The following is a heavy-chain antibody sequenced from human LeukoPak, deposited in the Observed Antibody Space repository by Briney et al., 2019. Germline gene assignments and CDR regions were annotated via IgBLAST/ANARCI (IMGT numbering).Heavy chain of an antibody. CDR3: ARHGSAGTA. CDR1: GGSIRGTSYY. CDR2: FDYSGSA. V-gene: IGHV4-39*01. J-gene: IGHJ5*02. D-gene: IGHD6-13*01. Sequence: SETLSLTCTVSGGSIRGTSYYWGWIRQPPGKGLEWIGSFDYSGSAYYNASLNSRVTISIDTANKQFSLKLTSVVAADTAVYYCARHGSAGTAWGQGTQVTVSS.